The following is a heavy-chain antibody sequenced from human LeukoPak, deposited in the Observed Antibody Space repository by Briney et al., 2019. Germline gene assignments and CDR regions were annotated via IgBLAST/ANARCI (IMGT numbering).Heavy chain of an antibody. CDR3: ARSGGSGWSGHAFDI. CDR1: GGSFSGYY. V-gene: IGHV4-34*01. J-gene: IGHJ3*02. Sequence: PSETLSLTCAVYGGSFSGYYWSWIRQPPGKGLGGIGETNHSGSTNYNPFLKSRVTISVDTSKNQFALKLSSVTAADTAVYYCARSGGSGWSGHAFDIWGQGTMVTVSS. D-gene: IGHD6-19*01. CDR2: TNHSGST.